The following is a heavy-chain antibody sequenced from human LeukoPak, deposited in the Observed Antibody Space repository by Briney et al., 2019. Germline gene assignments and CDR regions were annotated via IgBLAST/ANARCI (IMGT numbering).Heavy chain of an antibody. CDR3: ASVFDS. V-gene: IGHV3-74*01. J-gene: IGHJ4*02. CDR1: GW. CDR2: INGLGTAT. Sequence: GGSLRLSCAGSGWMHWVRQVPGKGLVWVSGINGLGTATYYADSVKGRSTISRDNSKNTVSLQMNSLRAEDTAVYYCASVFDSWGQGFLVTVSS.